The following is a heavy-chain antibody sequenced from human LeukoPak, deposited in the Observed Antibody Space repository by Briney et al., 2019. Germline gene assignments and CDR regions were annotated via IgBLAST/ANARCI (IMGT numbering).Heavy chain of an antibody. CDR1: GFTFSSYD. Sequence: GGSLRLSCAGSGFTFSSYDMHWVHQVTGKGLEWVSAIGTVADTYYPDSVKSRFTISRENAKNSLYLQMNSLRVGDTAVYYCARAGSGNRWANYGMDAWGQGTTVIVSS. CDR2: IGTVADT. J-gene: IGHJ6*02. D-gene: IGHD1-1*01. V-gene: IGHV3-13*01. CDR3: ARAGSGNRWANYGMDA.